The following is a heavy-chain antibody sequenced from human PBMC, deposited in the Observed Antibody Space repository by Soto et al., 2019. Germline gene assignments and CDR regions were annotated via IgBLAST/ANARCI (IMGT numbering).Heavy chain of an antibody. CDR2: IYWDDDK. J-gene: IGHJ5*02. CDR3: AHSGCSGGSCYSPEPNWFDP. CDR1: GFSLSTSGVG. Sequence: QITLKESGPPLVNPTQTLTLTCTFSGFSLSTSGVGVGWIRQPPGKALEWLALIYWDDDKRYSPSLKSRLTITKDTSKNQVVLTMTNMDPVDTATYYCAHSGCSGGSCYSPEPNWFDPWGQGTLVTVSS. D-gene: IGHD2-15*01. V-gene: IGHV2-5*02.